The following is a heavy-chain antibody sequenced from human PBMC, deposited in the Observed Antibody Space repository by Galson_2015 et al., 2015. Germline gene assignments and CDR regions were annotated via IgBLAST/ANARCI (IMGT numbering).Heavy chain of an antibody. Sequence: SLRLSCAASGFTFSSYAMSWVRQAPGKGLEWVSAISGSGGSTYYADSVKGRFTISRDNSKNTLYLQMNSLRAEDTAVYYCAKALHSSGWCFDYWGQGTLVTVSS. CDR1: GFTFSSYA. CDR2: ISGSGGST. J-gene: IGHJ4*02. D-gene: IGHD6-19*01. CDR3: AKALHSSGWCFDY. V-gene: IGHV3-23*01.